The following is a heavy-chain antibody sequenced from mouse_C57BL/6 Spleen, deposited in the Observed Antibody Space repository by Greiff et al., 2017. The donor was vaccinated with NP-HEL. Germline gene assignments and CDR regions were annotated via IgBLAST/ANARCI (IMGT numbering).Heavy chain of an antibody. CDR1: GYTFTDYY. V-gene: IGHV1-19*01. Sequence: EVQLQQSGPVLVKPGASVKMSCKASGYTFTDYYMNWVKQSHGKSLEWIGVINPYNGGTSYNQKFKGKATLTVDKSSSTAYMELNSLTSEDSAVYYCARGGSTMVTTGFAYWGQGTLVTVSA. D-gene: IGHD2-2*01. J-gene: IGHJ3*01. CDR2: INPYNGGT. CDR3: ARGGSTMVTTGFAY.